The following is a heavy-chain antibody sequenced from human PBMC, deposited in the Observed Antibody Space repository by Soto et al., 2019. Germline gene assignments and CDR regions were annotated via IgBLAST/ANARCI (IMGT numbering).Heavy chain of an antibody. D-gene: IGHD2-15*01. J-gene: IGHJ4*02. CDR1: GYGFTSYA. Sequence: ASVKVSCKASGYGFTSYARSWVRQAPGQGLEWMGWISAYNGNTNYAQKFQGRVTMTTDTSTSTAYMELRSLRSEDTAVYYCARDSSGYCSGGSCYSDAFDYWGQGTLVTVSS. CDR2: ISAYNGNT. V-gene: IGHV1-18*01. CDR3: ARDSSGYCSGGSCYSDAFDY.